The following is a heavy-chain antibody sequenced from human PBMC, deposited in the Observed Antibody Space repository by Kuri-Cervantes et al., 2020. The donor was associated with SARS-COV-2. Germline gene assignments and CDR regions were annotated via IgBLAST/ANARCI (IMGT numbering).Heavy chain of an antibody. D-gene: IGHD1-26*01. CDR1: GFTFSSYA. CDR2: ISYDGSNK. J-gene: IGHJ3*02. CDR3: ARTYSGSYSDAFDI. Sequence: GGSLRLSCAASGFTFSSYAMHWVRQAPGKGLEWVAVISYDGSNKYYADSVKGRFTISRDNSKNTLYLQMNSLRAEDTAVYYCARTYSGSYSDAFDIWGQGTMVT. V-gene: IGHV3-30*04.